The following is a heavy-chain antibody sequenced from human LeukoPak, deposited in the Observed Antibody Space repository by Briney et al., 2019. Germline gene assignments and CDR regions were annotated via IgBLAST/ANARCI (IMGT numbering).Heavy chain of an antibody. CDR2: IYPVDSDT. Sequence: GESLQISCKGSGYTFTIYWIGWVRQMPGKGLEWMGIIYPVDSDTRYSRSFQGQVTISADKSINTAYLQWSSLKASHTAMYYCARLDYGANLRGDAFDIWGQGTMVTVSS. J-gene: IGHJ3*02. D-gene: IGHD4/OR15-4a*01. CDR1: GYTFTIYW. V-gene: IGHV5-51*01. CDR3: ARLDYGANLRGDAFDI.